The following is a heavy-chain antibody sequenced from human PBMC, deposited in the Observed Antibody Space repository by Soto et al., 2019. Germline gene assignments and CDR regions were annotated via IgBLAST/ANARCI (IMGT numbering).Heavy chain of an antibody. J-gene: IGHJ4*02. Sequence: SETLSLTCTVSGDSVISYSWSWIRQPPGKGLEWIGNVHYNGNTKYNPSLKSRVTMSEDTSKNQFSLKVISVTAADTAVYYCAREGNLGRWLQPLDYWGQGTLVTVSS. D-gene: IGHD5-12*01. V-gene: IGHV4-59*02. CDR1: GDSVISYS. CDR3: AREGNLGRWLQPLDY. CDR2: VHYNGNT.